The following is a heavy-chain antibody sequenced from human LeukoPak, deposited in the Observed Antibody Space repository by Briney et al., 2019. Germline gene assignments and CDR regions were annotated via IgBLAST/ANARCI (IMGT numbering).Heavy chain of an antibody. J-gene: IGHJ4*02. CDR2: TIPIFGTA. Sequence: SVKVSCKASGGTFSSYAISWVRQAPGQGLEWMGGTIPIFGTANYAQKFQGRVTITADESTSTAYMELSSLRSEDTAVYYYARGRLTSGSSLLFDYWGQGTLVTVSS. CDR1: GGTFSSYA. V-gene: IGHV1-69*13. D-gene: IGHD1-26*01. CDR3: ARGRLTSGSSLLFDY.